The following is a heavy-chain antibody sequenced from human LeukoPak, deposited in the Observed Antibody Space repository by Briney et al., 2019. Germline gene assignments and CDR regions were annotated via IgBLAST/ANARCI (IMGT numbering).Heavy chain of an antibody. V-gene: IGHV3-48*01. D-gene: IGHD2-8*01. CDR3: AREARDLRNGVDY. J-gene: IGHJ4*02. CDR1: GFTFSSYS. Sequence: PGGSLRLSCAASGFTFSSYSMNWVRQAPGKGLEWVSYISSSSSTIYYADSVKGRFTISRDNSKSTLFLQMSSLRAEDTAVYYCAREARDLRNGVDYWGQGTLVTASS. CDR2: ISSSSSTI.